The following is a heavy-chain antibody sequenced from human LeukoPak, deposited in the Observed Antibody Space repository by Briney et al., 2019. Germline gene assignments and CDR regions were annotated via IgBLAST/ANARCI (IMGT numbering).Heavy chain of an antibody. Sequence: GESLKISCKGSGYSFTSYWIGWVRQMPGKGLEWMGIIYPGDSDTRYSPSFQGQVTISADKSISTAYLQWSSLKASDTAMYYCARGSLYDSSGYYLTRLANWFDPWGQGTLVTVSS. J-gene: IGHJ5*02. CDR3: ARGSLYDSSGYYLTRLANWFDP. D-gene: IGHD3-22*01. CDR2: IYPGDSDT. CDR1: GYSFTSYW. V-gene: IGHV5-51*01.